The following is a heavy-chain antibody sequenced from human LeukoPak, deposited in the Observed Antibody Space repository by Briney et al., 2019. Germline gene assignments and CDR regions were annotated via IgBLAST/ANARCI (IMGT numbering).Heavy chain of an antibody. CDR3: ARGRCSGDCYSPLRYYYYGMDV. CDR2: INHSGST. Sequence: SETLSLTCAVYGGSFSGYYWSWIRQPPGKGLEWIGEINHSGSTNHNPSLKSRVTISVDTSKNQFSLKLSSVTAADTAVYYCARGRCSGDCYSPLRYYYYGMDVWGQGTTVTVSS. V-gene: IGHV4-34*01. D-gene: IGHD2-21*02. J-gene: IGHJ6*02. CDR1: GGSFSGYY.